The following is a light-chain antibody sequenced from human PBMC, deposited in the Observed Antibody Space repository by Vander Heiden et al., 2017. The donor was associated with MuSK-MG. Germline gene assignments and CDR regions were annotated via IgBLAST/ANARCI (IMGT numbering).Light chain of an antibody. CDR1: QSVSSH. CDR2: EAS. Sequence: LMTQSPATLSVSPGERATLSCRASQSVSSHFAWYQQKPGQTARLLLYEASTRAAGIPARCRGSGSGTECTLPISSLQSEDFGVDFCQQYNTGPPITFGGGTKVEIK. V-gene: IGKV3-15*01. J-gene: IGKJ4*01. CDR3: QQYNTGPPIT.